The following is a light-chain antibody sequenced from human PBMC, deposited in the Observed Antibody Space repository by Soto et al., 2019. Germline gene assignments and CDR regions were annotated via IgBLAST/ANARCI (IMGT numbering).Light chain of an antibody. V-gene: IGKV3-20*01. CDR1: QSVSTRY. J-gene: IGKJ2*01. Sequence: ESMLTKSPGTLSLSPGERATLSCRASQSVSTRYLAWYQQKPGQAPRLLIYGASIRATGIQDRFSGSGSGTDFTLTISRLEPEVFAGYYGHQFGSSPPAFTFGQGTKLEI. CDR2: GAS. CDR3: HQFGSSPPAFT.